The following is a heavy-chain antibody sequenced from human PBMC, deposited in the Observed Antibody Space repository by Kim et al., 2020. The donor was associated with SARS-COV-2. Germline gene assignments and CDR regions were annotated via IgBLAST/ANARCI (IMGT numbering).Heavy chain of an antibody. Sequence: ASVKVSCKASGYTFTSYAMHWVRQAPGQRLEWMGWINTGNGNTKYSQKYQDRVTITRDTSASTAYMELSSLRSEDTAVYYCARDLYSSTWFFIDYWGQGTLVTVSS. J-gene: IGHJ4*02. D-gene: IGHD6-13*01. V-gene: IGHV1-3*04. CDR1: GYTFTSYA. CDR2: INTGNGNT. CDR3: ARDLYSSTWFFIDY.